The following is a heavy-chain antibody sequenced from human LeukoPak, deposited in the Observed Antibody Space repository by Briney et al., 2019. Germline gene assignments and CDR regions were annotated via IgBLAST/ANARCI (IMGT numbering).Heavy chain of an antibody. D-gene: IGHD2-15*01. V-gene: IGHV3-53*01. CDR1: GFTVSSNY. J-gene: IGHJ6*03. CDR3: ATDSYCSGGSCYGKVYYMDV. Sequence: GGSLRLSCAASGFTVSSNYMSWVRQAPGKGLEWVSVIYSGGSTYYADSGEGRFTIFRDNSKNTLFLQMNSLRAEDTAVYYCATDSYCSGGSCYGKVYYMDVWGKGTTVTVSS. CDR2: IYSGGST.